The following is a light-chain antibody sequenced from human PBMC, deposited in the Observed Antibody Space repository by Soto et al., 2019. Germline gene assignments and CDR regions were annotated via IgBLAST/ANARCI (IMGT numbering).Light chain of an antibody. J-gene: IGKJ2*01. Sequence: ESVLTQSPGTLSLSPGERATLSCRASQTVIKNYLAWYQRKPGQAPRLLIYGASNRATGIPDRFSGGGSGTDFTLTISRLEAEDCALYYCQKYETSPYTFGQGTKLEIK. CDR3: QKYETSPYT. CDR2: GAS. CDR1: QTVIKNY. V-gene: IGKV3-20*01.